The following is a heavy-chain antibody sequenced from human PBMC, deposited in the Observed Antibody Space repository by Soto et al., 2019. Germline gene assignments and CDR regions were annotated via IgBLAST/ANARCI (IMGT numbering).Heavy chain of an antibody. CDR3: AKDIGRGWPHDAFDI. Sequence: SETLSLTCTVSGGSISSYYWSWIRQPPGKGLEWIGYIYYSGSTNYNPSLKSRVTISVDTSKNQFSLKLSSVTAADTAVYYCAKDIGRGWPHDAFDIWGQGTMVTVSS. CDR2: IYYSGST. CDR1: GGSISSYY. D-gene: IGHD2-15*01. V-gene: IGHV4-59*01. J-gene: IGHJ3*02.